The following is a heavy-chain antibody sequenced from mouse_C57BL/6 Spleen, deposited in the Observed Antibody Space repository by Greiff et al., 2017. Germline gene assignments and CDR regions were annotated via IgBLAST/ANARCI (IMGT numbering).Heavy chain of an antibody. CDR2: ISDGGSYT. Sequence: DVKLVESGGGLVKPGGSLNLSCAASGFTFSSYAMSWVRQTPEKRLEWVATISDGGSYTYNPDKVKGRFTISRDNAKNNQYLRMSHLTSEDTAMYYCARAITTVAYFDYWGQGTTRTVSS. D-gene: IGHD1-1*01. CDR1: GFTFSSYA. CDR3: ARAITTVAYFDY. V-gene: IGHV5-4*03. J-gene: IGHJ2*01.